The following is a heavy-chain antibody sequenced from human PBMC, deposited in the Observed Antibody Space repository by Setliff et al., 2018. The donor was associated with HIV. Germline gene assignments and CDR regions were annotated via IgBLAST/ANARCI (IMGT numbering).Heavy chain of an antibody. CDR1: GFSLSTSGVG. CDR2: IYWDDDR. CDR3: AHRAGSSWSRFYFDY. Sequence: SGPTLVNPTQTLALTCTFSGFSLSTSGVGVGWIRQPPGKALEWLGTIYWDDDRRYTPSLNSRLTITKGPSRDQVVLTLTDMDPADTGTYLCAHRAGSSWSRFYFDYWGQGALVTVSS. J-gene: IGHJ4*02. V-gene: IGHV2-5*02. D-gene: IGHD6-13*01.